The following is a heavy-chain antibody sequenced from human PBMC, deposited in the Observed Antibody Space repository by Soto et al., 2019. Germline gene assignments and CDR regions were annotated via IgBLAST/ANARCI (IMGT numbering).Heavy chain of an antibody. CDR2: ISYVERNT. CDR1: GFTFSSYG. J-gene: IGHJ6*02. Sequence: QVQLVEAGGGVVQPGRSLRLSCAASGFTFSSYGMHWVRQAPGKGXXXXXVISYVERNTYYADSVKGRFTISRDNXXXXXXXXXXXXXXXXXXXXXXXXXXXXXXXXXXXXMDVWGQGTAVTVSS. CDR3: XXXXXXXXXXXXXXMDV. V-gene: IGHV3-30*03.